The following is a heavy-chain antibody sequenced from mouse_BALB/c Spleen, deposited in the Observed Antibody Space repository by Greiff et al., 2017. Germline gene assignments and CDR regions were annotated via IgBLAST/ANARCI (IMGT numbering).Heavy chain of an antibody. V-gene: IGHV1S29*02. CDR2: IYPYNGGT. Sequence: EVQLQESGPELVKPGASVKISCKASGYTFTDYNMHWVEQSHGKSLEWIGYIYPYNGGTGYNQKFKSKATLTVDNSSSTAYMELRSLTSEDSAVYYCARTGGSSSWFAYWGQGTLVTVSA. CDR3: ARTGGSSSWFAY. CDR1: GYTFTDYN. D-gene: IGHD1-1*01. J-gene: IGHJ3*01.